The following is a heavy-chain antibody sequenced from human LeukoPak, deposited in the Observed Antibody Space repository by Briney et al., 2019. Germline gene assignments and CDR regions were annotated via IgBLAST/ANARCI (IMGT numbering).Heavy chain of an antibody. J-gene: IGHJ4*02. Sequence: SETLSLTCAVYGGSFSGYYWSWIRQPPGKGLEWIGEINHSGSTNCNPSLKSRVTISVDTSKNQFSLKLSSVTAADTAVYYCASLGATTPYFDYWGQGTLVTVSS. D-gene: IGHD1-26*01. CDR1: GGSFSGYY. V-gene: IGHV4-34*01. CDR2: INHSGST. CDR3: ASLGATTPYFDY.